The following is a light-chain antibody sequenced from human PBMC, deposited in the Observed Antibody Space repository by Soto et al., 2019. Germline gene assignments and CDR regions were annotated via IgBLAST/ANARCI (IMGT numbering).Light chain of an antibody. V-gene: IGKV3-20*01. CDR3: QQYGSSPRT. CDR1: QSVSSSY. Sequence: EMVLTQSPGTLPLSPGERVTLSCRASQSVSSSYLAWYHHKPGQAPRPLIYGASSRATGIPDRFSGSGSGTDFTLTISRLEPEDFAVYYCQQYGSSPRTFGQGTKVEIK. CDR2: GAS. J-gene: IGKJ1*01.